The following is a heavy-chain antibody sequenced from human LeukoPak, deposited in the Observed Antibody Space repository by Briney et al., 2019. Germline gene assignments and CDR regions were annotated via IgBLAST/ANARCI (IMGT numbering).Heavy chain of an antibody. Sequence: GESLKISCKDSGYSFTNYWIGWVRQMPGKGLGWMGIIYPDDSNTKYSPSFQGLVTISADKSISTAYLQWSSLKASDTAMYYCARQSITIFGVPRGWFDPWGQGTLVTVSS. CDR2: IYPDDSNT. CDR3: ARQSITIFGVPRGWFDP. J-gene: IGHJ5*02. D-gene: IGHD3-3*01. V-gene: IGHV5-51*01. CDR1: GYSFTNYW.